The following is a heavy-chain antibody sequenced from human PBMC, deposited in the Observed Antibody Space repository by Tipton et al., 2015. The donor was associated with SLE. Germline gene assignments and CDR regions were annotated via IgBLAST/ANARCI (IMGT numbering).Heavy chain of an antibody. CDR1: GFTFSSYG. Sequence: RSLRLSCAASGFTFSSYGMHWVRQAPGKGLEWVAVIWYDGSNKYYADSVKGRFTISRDNSKNTLYLQMNSLRAEDTAVYYCATSPSGWYGIDYWGQGTLVTVSS. CDR3: ATSPSGWYGIDY. J-gene: IGHJ4*02. CDR2: IWYDGSNK. D-gene: IGHD6-19*01. V-gene: IGHV3-33*08.